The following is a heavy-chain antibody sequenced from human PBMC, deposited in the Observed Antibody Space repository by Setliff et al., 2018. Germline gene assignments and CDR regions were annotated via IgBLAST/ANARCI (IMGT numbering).Heavy chain of an antibody. J-gene: IGHJ4*02. CDR1: GSAISSGHY. CDR2: FRPSGRT. D-gene: IGHD3-22*01. CDR3: ARGSFPYDNSGFDY. V-gene: IGHV4-38-2*01. Sequence: SETLSLTCAVSGSAISSGHYWGWIRQPPGKGGLEWIGSFRPSGRTYYNPSLKSRVTISVDTSKNQFSLKLSSVTAADTAVYYCARGSFPYDNSGFDYWGQGPWSPSPQ.